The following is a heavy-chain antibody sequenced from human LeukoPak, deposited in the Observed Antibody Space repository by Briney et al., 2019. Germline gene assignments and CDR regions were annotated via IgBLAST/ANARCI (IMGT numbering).Heavy chain of an antibody. CDR1: GDSTNTYF. CDR2: FYYTGTT. CDR3: ASKSTDHGELRFDY. J-gene: IGHJ4*02. D-gene: IGHD4-17*01. V-gene: IGHV4-59*01. Sequence: SETLSLTCTISGDSTNTYFWSWLRQPPGKGLEWIGYFYYTGTTNYNPSLKSRVTISVDTSKNQFSLKVNSVTAADTGVYYCASKSTDHGELRFDYWGQGTLVTVSS.